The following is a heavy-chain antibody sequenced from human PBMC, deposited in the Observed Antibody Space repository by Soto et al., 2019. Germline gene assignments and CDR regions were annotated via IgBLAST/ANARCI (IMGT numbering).Heavy chain of an antibody. V-gene: IGHV5-51*01. CDR1: GYSFPNYW. Sequence: GGSLKVSCTASGYSFPNYWIGWVRQVPGQGLEWMGIIYPGDSDTKYSPSFQGQVTITADTSLSTAFLQWTSLKAADTAMYYCERRGQQVWAGQFQYYIMDAWGQGTTV. CDR3: ERRGQQVWAGQFQYYIMDA. J-gene: IGHJ6*02. D-gene: IGHD3-10*01. CDR2: IYPGDSDT.